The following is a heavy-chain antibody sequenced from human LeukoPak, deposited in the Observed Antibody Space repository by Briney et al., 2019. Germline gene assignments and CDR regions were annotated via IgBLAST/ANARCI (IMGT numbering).Heavy chain of an antibody. J-gene: IGHJ6*03. CDR1: GGSISSGGYY. D-gene: IGHD3-3*01. Sequence: PSQTLSLTCTVSGGSISSGGYYWSWIRQPPGKGLEWIGYIYYSGSTYYNPSLKSRVTISVDTSKNQFSLKLSSVTAADTAVYYCARGRGLRFLEWEGYYYMDVWGKGTTVTVSS. CDR3: ARGRGLRFLEWEGYYYMDV. CDR2: IYYSGST. V-gene: IGHV4-30-4*08.